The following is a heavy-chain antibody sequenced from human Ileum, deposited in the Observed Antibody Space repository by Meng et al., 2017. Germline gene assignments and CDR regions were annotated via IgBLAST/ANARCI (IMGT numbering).Heavy chain of an antibody. V-gene: IGHV3-64*02. CDR1: GFTFSAFS. CDR2: ISGDGSNT. Sequence: GESLKISCAASGFTFSAFSTHWVRQAPGKGLESVSAISGDGSNTFYAETVKGRFTVSRDNSRNTLYLQMGSLRNEDTGIYYCAREEKGDYDYWGQGTLVTVSS. D-gene: IGHD2-21*01. CDR3: AREEKGDYDY. J-gene: IGHJ4*02.